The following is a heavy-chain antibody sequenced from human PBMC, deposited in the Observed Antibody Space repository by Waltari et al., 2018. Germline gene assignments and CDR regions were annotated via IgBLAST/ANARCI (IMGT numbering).Heavy chain of an antibody. CDR3: ARDRGYFDY. CDR1: GLTFSKFW. Sequence: EVQLVESGGGLVQPGGSLRLSCAASGLTFSKFWMSWVRQAPGKGVEWVSSIKEDGGEKYYVYSLKGRIIISRDNAKNSLYLQMNSLRVEDTAVYYCARDRGYFDYWGLGTLVTVSS. D-gene: IGHD3-10*01. CDR2: IKEDGGEK. V-gene: IGHV3-7*01. J-gene: IGHJ4*02.